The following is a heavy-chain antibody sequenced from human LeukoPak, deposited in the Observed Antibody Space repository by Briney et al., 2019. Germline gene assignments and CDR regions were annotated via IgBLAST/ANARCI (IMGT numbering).Heavy chain of an antibody. CDR1: GYSPTNYV. J-gene: IGHJ6*02. V-gene: IGHV1-18*01. Sequence: ASVQVSRPASGYSPTNYVVSGVRQAPAQGVERMGWISADNGNTKYAQKLQGRVTMNTDASTSRAYMKLRSLGSDDTAVYYCARGRGRNYFHFYGMDVWGQGTTVTVSS. CDR3: ARGRGRNYFHFYGMDV. CDR2: ISADNGNT. D-gene: IGHD3-10*01.